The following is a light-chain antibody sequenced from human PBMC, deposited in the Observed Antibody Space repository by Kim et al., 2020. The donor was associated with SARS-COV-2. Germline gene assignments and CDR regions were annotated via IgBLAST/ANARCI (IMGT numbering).Light chain of an antibody. J-gene: IGLJ3*02. CDR3: SSYTSSSTWV. CDR2: DVS. V-gene: IGLV2-14*04. CDR1: SSDVGGYND. Sequence: GQSITISCTGTSSDVGGYNDVSRYQQHPGKAPKLMIYDVSKRPSGVSNRFSGSKSGNTASLTISGLQAEDEADYYCSSYTSSSTWVFGGGTQLTVL.